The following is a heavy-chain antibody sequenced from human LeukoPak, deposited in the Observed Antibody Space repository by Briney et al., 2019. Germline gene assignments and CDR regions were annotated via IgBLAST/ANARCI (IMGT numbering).Heavy chain of an antibody. J-gene: IGHJ4*02. Sequence: GESLKISCKGSGYSFTSYWIGWVRQMPGKGLEWMGIIYPGDSDTRYSPSFQGQVTISADKSISTAYLQWSSLKASDTAMYYCARHRRYLRGYYDSSGHFDYWGQGTLVTVSS. V-gene: IGHV5-51*01. D-gene: IGHD3-22*01. CDR3: ARHRRYLRGYYDSSGHFDY. CDR2: IYPGDSDT. CDR1: GYSFTSYW.